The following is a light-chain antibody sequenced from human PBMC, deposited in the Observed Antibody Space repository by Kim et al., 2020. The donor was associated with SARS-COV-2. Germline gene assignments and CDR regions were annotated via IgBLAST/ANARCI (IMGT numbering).Light chain of an antibody. CDR1: QSGSRSY. CDR3: EQYGSAPHS. V-gene: IGKV3-20*01. J-gene: IGKJ2*01. CDR2: GAT. Sequence: FSPGERAPLSRQARQSGSRSYLAGYEQNPARAPRLLLSGATSSATGIPDVLSGSGSGTDFTIPKRRLAPGDFGVYYCEQYGSAPHSFGRGNRVEI.